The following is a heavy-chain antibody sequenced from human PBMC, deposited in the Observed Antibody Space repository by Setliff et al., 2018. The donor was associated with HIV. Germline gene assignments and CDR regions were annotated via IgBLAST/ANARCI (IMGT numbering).Heavy chain of an antibody. CDR2: ISSGGGYI. J-gene: IGHJ4*02. CDR3: AKGSDSSGSHGGY. CDR1: GFTFTIYS. Sequence: KPGGSLRLSCAASGFTFTIYSLNWVRQAPGKGLEWVSSISSGGGYIYYADSVKGRSTISRDNSKNTLYLQMNSLRAEDTAVYYCAKGSDSSGSHGGYWGQGTLVTVSS. V-gene: IGHV3-21*01. D-gene: IGHD3-22*01.